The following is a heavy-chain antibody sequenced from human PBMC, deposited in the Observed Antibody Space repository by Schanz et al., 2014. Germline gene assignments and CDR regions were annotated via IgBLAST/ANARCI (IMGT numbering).Heavy chain of an antibody. D-gene: IGHD3-10*01. Sequence: QVQLVESGGGVVQFGRSLRLSCVASGFTFSSYGMHWVRQAPGKGLEWVAVIWSDGSGKYYADSVKGRFTISRDSPKNTLYLQMNTLRAEDTAVYYCARANYRRKINFDYWGRGTLVTVSS. V-gene: IGHV3-33*01. CDR2: IWSDGSGK. CDR1: GFTFSSYG. CDR3: ARANYRRKINFDY. J-gene: IGHJ4*02.